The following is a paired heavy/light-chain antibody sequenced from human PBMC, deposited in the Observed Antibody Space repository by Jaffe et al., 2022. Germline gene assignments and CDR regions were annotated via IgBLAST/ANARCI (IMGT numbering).Heavy chain of an antibody. CDR2: LYNSGST. V-gene: IGHV4-59*01. CDR3: ARSVYGSRTNPYYFDH. D-gene: IGHD3-10*01. J-gene: IGHJ4*02. CDR1: GGSITTYY. Sequence: QVQLQESGPGLVKPSETLSLTCTVSGGSITTYYWSWIRQPPGKGLEWIGSLYNSGSTIYNPSLKSRATISVDTSKNQFSLKLTSVTAADTAVYYCARSVYGSRTNPYYFDHWGQGTLVTVSS.
Light chain of an antibody. CDR2: WAS. V-gene: IGKV4-1*01. CDR3: HQHYSSPVT. J-gene: IGKJ4*01. Sequence: DIVMTQSPDSLAVSLGERATINCKSSQSVLYSSNNKNYLAWYQKKPGQPPKLLIYWASTRESGVPDRFSGSGSGTDFTLTISSLQAEDVAVYYCHQHYSSPVTFGGGTKVEIK. CDR1: QSVLYSSNNKNY.